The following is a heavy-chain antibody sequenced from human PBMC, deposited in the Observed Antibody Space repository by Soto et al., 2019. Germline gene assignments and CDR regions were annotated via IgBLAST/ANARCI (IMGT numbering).Heavy chain of an antibody. CDR1: GGSFSGYY. Sequence: QVQLQQWGAGLLKPSETLSLTCAVYGGSFSGYYWSWIRQPPGKGLEWIGEINHSGSTNYNPSLKSRVTISVDTSKNQFSLKLSSVTAADTAVYYCARGLIVDIVATIRDHVDVWGKGTTVTVSS. CDR2: INHSGST. CDR3: ARGLIVDIVATIRDHVDV. J-gene: IGHJ6*04. V-gene: IGHV4-34*01. D-gene: IGHD5-12*01.